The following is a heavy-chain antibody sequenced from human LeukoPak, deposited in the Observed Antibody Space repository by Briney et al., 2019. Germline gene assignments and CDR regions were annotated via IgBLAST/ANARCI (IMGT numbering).Heavy chain of an antibody. CDR3: ARDPVVPAALDV. D-gene: IGHD2-2*01. CDR2: INDDGISA. Sequence: GGSLRLSCAASGFTLGHYWMHWVRQAPGKGLVWVARINDDGISASYADSVKGRFTISRDNAVNTVYLQMNSLRVEDTAVYYCARDPVVPAALDVWGQGTAVTVSS. V-gene: IGHV3-74*01. CDR1: GFTLGHYW. J-gene: IGHJ6*02.